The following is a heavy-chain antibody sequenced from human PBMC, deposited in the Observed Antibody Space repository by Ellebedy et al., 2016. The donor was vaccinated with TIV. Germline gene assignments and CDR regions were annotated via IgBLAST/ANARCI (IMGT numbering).Heavy chain of an antibody. J-gene: IGHJ6*02. Sequence: ASVKVSCKASGGTFSSYAISWVRQAPGQGLEWMGRIIPILGIANYAQKFQGRVTITADKSTSTAYMELSSLRSDDTAVYYCARRGSGSLTYGMDVWGQGTTVTVSS. CDR2: IIPILGIA. D-gene: IGHD1-26*01. CDR3: ARRGSGSLTYGMDV. CDR1: GGTFSSYA. V-gene: IGHV1-69*04.